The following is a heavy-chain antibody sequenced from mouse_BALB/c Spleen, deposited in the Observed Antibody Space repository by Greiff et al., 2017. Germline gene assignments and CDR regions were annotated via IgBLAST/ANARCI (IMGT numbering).Heavy chain of an antibody. CDR2: ISSGGSYT. CDR3: ARVGVTSMDY. CDR1: GFTFSSYA. V-gene: IGHV5-9-4*01. J-gene: IGHJ4*01. D-gene: IGHD2-2*01. Sequence: EVKLMESGGGLVKPGGSLKLSCAASGFTFSSYAMSWVRQSPEKRLEWVAEISSGGSYTYYPDTVTGRFTISRDNAKNTLYLEMSSLRSEDTAMYYCARVGVTSMDYWGQGTSVTVSS.